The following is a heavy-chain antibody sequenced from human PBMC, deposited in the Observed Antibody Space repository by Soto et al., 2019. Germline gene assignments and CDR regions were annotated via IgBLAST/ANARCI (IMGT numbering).Heavy chain of an antibody. Sequence: PSETLSLTCTVSGGSISSGGYYWSWIRQHPGKGLEWIGYIYYSGSTYYNPSLKSRVTISVDTSKNQFSLKLSSVTAADTAVYYCARGVYCSGGSCYHDLWYFDYWGQGTLVTVSS. V-gene: IGHV4-31*03. CDR1: GGSISSGGYY. CDR3: ARGVYCSGGSCYHDLWYFDY. J-gene: IGHJ4*02. CDR2: IYYSGST. D-gene: IGHD2-15*01.